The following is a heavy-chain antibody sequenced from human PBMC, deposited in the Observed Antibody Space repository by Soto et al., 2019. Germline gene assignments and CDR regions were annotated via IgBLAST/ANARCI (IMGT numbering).Heavy chain of an antibody. CDR1: GCTFT. CDR2: INGGGNNT. V-gene: IGHV3-23*01. J-gene: IGHJ4*02. CDR3: ARDKNYGSGSYIDY. D-gene: IGHD3-10*01. Sequence: GGSLRLSCTASGCTFTMSWVRRAPEKSLEWVSAINGGGNNTYYADSVKGRFTISRDNSKNTLYLQMNSLRAEDTAVYYCARDKNYGSGSYIDYWGQGTLVTVSS.